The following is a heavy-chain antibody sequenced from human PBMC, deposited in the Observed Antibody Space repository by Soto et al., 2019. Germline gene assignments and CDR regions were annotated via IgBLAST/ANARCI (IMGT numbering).Heavy chain of an antibody. J-gene: IGHJ4*02. CDR2: ISAYNGNT. CDR3: ARDGTLYDSRGYYYLD. CDR1: GYTFTSYG. D-gene: IGHD3-22*01. Sequence: ASVKVSCKASGYTFTSYGISWVRQAPGQGREWMGWISAYNGNTNYAQKLQGRVTMTTDTSTSTAYMEMNSLRSEDTAMYYCARDGTLYDSRGYYYLDWGQGTLVTVSS. V-gene: IGHV1-18*01.